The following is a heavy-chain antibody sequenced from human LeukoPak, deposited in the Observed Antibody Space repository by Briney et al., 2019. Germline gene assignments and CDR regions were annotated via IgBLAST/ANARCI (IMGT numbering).Heavy chain of an antibody. V-gene: IGHV3-30*02. CDR3: ARGPGKASFDY. CDR1: GFTFSSYG. CDR2: IRYDGSSK. Sequence: GGSLRLSCAASGFTFSSYGMHWVRQAPGKGLEWVAFIRYDGSSKFYADSVKGRFTISRDKSNNTLYLQMNSLRAEDTAVYYCARGPGKASFDYWGQGTLVTVSS. J-gene: IGHJ4*02. D-gene: IGHD3-10*01.